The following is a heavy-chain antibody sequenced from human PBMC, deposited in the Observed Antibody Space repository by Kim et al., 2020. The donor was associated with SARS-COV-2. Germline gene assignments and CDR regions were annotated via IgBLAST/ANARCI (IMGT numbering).Heavy chain of an antibody. V-gene: IGHV3-7*01. CDR1: GFTFNTHW. D-gene: IGHD2-21*02. Sequence: GGSLRLSCVASGFTFNTHWMQWVRQAPGKGLEWVASIKGDGSEKTYLDSVKGRFIISRDNAVTSLYLQMDSLRVDDTAVYYCVGTGMYSYWGQGTLVTVSS. CDR3: VGTGMYSY. J-gene: IGHJ4*02. CDR2: IKGDGSEK.